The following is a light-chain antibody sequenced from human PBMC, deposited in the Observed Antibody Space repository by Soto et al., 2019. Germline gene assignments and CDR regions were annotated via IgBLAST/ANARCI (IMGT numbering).Light chain of an antibody. CDR3: NSFTSSSTWV. J-gene: IGLJ3*02. CDR1: SSDVGGYNY. Sequence: QSALTQPASVSGSPGQSITISCTGTSSDVGGYNYVSWYQQHPGKAPKLMIYEVSYRPSGISNRFSGSKSGNTASLTISGLQADDEADYYCNSFTSSSTWVFGGGTKLTV. CDR2: EVS. V-gene: IGLV2-14*01.